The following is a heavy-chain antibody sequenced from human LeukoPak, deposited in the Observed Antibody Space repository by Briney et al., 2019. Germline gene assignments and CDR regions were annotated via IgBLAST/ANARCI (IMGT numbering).Heavy chain of an antibody. CDR2: ISPGDSDT. J-gene: IGHJ4*02. Sequence: GASLQTCCEASGSTITSYWIGWGRPPAGKRVGWGGIISPGDSDTRYSPTFQGQVTSPADKSSRTAYLQWSSLKASDTAMYYCARQGSGSLEAQVVYCGEGTLVTVSS. V-gene: IGHV5-51*01. CDR1: GSTITSYW. D-gene: IGHD1-26*01. CDR3: ARQGSGSLEAQVVY.